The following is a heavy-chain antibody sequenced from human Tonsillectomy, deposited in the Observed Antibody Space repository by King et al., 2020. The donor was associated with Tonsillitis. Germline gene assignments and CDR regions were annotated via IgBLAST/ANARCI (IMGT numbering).Heavy chain of an antibody. V-gene: IGHV3-48*03. J-gene: IGHJ3*02. Sequence: VQLVESGGGLVQPGGSLRLSCAASGFTFSSYEMNWVRQAPGKGLEWVSFISSSGRTIYYGDSVKGGFTISRDNVKNSLYLQMNTLRAEDTAIYYCAREDGDADAFDIWGQGTMVTVSS. D-gene: IGHD5-24*01. CDR3: AREDGDADAFDI. CDR2: ISSSGRTI. CDR1: GFTFSSYE.